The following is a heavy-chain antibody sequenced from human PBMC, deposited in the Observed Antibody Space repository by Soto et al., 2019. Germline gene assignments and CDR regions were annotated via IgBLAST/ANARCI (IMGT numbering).Heavy chain of an antibody. J-gene: IGHJ4*02. V-gene: IGHV4-34*01. Sequence: SETLSLTCAVYGGSFSGYYWSWIRQPPGKGLEWIGEINHSGSTNYNPSLKSRVTISVDTSKNQFSLKLSSVTAADTAVYYCARGARVAGTLYADYWGQGTLVTVS. CDR1: GGSFSGYY. CDR2: INHSGST. D-gene: IGHD6-19*01. CDR3: ARGARVAGTLYADY.